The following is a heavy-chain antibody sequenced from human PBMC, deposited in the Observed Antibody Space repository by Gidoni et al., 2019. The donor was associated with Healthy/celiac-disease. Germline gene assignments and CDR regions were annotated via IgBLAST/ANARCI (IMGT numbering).Heavy chain of an antibody. CDR1: GFTFGDYA. D-gene: IGHD3-3*01. J-gene: IGHJ6*02. V-gene: IGHV3-49*04. Sequence: EVQLVESGGGLVQPGRSLRLSCTASGFTFGDYAMSWVRQAPGKGLEWVGFIRSKAYGGTTEYAASVKGRFTISRDDSKSIAYLQMNSLKTEDTAVYYCTREKDDFWSGYHYYGMDVWGQGTTVTVSS. CDR2: IRSKAYGGTT. CDR3: TREKDDFWSGYHYYGMDV.